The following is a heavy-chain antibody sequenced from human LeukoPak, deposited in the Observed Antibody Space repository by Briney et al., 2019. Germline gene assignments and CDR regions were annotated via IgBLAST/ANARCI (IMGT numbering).Heavy chain of an antibody. CDR1: GGTFSSYA. J-gene: IGHJ3*02. CDR2: IIPIFGTA. D-gene: IGHD2-2*01. CDR3: ARSRDEYQLLFDDDAFDI. Sequence: ASVKVSCKASGGTFSSYAISWVRQAPGQGLEWMGGIIPIFGTANYAQKFQGRVTITADESTSTAYMELSSLRSEDTAVYYCARSRDEYQLLFDDDAFDIWGQGTMVTVSS. V-gene: IGHV1-69*13.